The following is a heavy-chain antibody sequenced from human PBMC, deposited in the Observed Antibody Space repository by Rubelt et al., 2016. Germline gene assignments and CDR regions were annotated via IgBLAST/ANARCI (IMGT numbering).Heavy chain of an antibody. Sequence: QVQLQESGPGLVKPSETLSLTCTVSGYSISSGYYWGWIRQPPGKGLEWIGTISHSGGTFYSPSLKSRVTISLDPSKNQCSLTLNSVTGADTAVYYCVRIFGHWGQGTLGAVSS. CDR3: VRIFGH. CDR1: GYSISSGYY. V-gene: IGHV4-38-2*02. J-gene: IGHJ4*02. CDR2: ISHSGGT.